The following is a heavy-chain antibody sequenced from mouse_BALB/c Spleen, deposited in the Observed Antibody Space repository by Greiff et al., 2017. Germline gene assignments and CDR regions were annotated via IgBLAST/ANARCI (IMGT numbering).Heavy chain of an antibody. CDR2: ILPGSGST. J-gene: IGHJ3*01. Sequence: QVQLQQSGAELMKPGASVKISCTATGYTFSSYWIEWVKQRPGHGLEWIGEILPGSGSTNYNEKFKGKATFTADTSSNTAYMQLSSLTSEDSAVYYCASPNWEFAYWGQGTLVTVSA. CDR3: ASPNWEFAY. V-gene: IGHV1-9*01. CDR1: GYTFSSYW. D-gene: IGHD4-1*01.